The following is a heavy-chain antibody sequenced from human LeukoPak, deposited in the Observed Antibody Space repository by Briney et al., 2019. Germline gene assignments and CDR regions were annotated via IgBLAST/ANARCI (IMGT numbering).Heavy chain of an antibody. V-gene: IGHV4-30-2*01. J-gene: IGHJ3*01. CDR1: GGSISSGGYY. CDR3: ARAPGAPRGYYAGGFDV. D-gene: IGHD3-22*01. CDR2: IYHSGST. Sequence: PSETLSLTCTVSGGSISSGGYYWSWIRQPPGKGLEWIGYIYHSGSTYYNPSLKSRVTISVDRSKNQFSLKLSSVTAADTAVYYCARAPGAPRGYYAGGFDVWGQGTLVTVSS.